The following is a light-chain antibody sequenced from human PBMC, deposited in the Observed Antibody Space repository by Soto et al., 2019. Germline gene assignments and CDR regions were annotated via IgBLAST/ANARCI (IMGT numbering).Light chain of an antibody. Sequence: QSALTQPRSVSGSPGESVTISCSGTSSDVGSYNYVSWYQQYPGKAPKVMIYDVSERPSEVPVRFSGSKSGNTASLTISGLQAEDEAEYFCCSYSGSDSLLFGGGTK. CDR2: DVS. CDR1: SSDVGSYNY. CDR3: CSYSGSDSLL. V-gene: IGLV2-11*01. J-gene: IGLJ2*01.